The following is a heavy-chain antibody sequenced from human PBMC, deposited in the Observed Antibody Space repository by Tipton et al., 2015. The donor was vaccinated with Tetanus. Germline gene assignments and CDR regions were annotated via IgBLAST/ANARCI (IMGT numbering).Heavy chain of an antibody. CDR3: ARRRYNWNRGGFDI. CDR2: INHSGTA. Sequence: AGLVKPSETLSLTCAVSGGSFSDFYWSWIRQVPGQGLVWIGEINHSGTANKNPSLKSRVTMSVDTSTKQFSLRLDSVTAADTAVYYCARRRYNWNRGGFDIWGQGAMVTVSS. V-gene: IGHV4-34*01. CDR1: GGSFSDFY. J-gene: IGHJ3*02. D-gene: IGHD1-20*01.